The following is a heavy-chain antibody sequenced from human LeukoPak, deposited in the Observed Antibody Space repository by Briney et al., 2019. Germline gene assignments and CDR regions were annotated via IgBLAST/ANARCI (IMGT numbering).Heavy chain of an antibody. CDR3: AKASRQGAVASPLDY. V-gene: IGHV3-30*18. D-gene: IGHD6-19*01. CDR1: GFTFSSYG. Sequence: GGSLRLSCAASGFTFSSYGMHWVRQAPGKGLEWVAVISNDESNRYYVDSVKGRFTISRDNSKDTAFLQMNSLRAEDTAVYYCAKASRQGAVASPLDYWGQGTLVTVSS. J-gene: IGHJ4*02. CDR2: ISNDESNR.